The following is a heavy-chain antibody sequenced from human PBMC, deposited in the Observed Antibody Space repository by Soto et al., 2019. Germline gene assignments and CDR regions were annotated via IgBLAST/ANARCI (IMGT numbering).Heavy chain of an antibody. CDR3: ARSKLYYWSASYDY. Sequence: GGSLRLSCEASGFTFAGYAMSWVRQAPGKGLEWVAAISNSASGTYYADSVKGRFTISRDNSKNTLYLQMNSLRAEDTAVYYCARSKLYYWSASYDYWGQGTLVTVSS. CDR2: ISNSASGT. J-gene: IGHJ4*02. D-gene: IGHD3-3*01. V-gene: IGHV3-23*01. CDR1: GFTFAGYA.